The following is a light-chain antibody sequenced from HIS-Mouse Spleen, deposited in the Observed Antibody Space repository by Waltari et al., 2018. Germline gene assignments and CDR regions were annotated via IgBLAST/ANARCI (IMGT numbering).Light chain of an antibody. V-gene: IGLV2-14*01. J-gene: IGLJ1*01. CDR1: SSDVGGYNY. CDR2: EVS. Sequence: QSALTQPASVSGSPGPSITIACTGTSSDVGGYNYVFWYQQHPGKAPNLMIYEVSNRPSGVSNRFSGSKSGNTASLTISGLQAEDEADYYCSSYTSSSTLDYVFGTGTKVTVL. CDR3: SSYTSSSTLDYV.